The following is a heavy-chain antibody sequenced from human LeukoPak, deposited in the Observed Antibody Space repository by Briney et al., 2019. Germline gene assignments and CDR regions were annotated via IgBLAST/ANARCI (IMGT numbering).Heavy chain of an antibody. CDR2: ISAYNGNT. D-gene: IGHD3-22*01. Sequence: ASVKVSCKASGYTFTSYGISWVRQAPGQGLEWMGWISAYNGNTNYAQKLQGRVTMTTDTSTSTAYMELRSLRSDDTAVYYCARVGIEYYYDSSGYYLFDYWGQGTLVTVSS. CDR1: GYTFTSYG. CDR3: ARVGIEYYYDSSGYYLFDY. V-gene: IGHV1-18*01. J-gene: IGHJ4*02.